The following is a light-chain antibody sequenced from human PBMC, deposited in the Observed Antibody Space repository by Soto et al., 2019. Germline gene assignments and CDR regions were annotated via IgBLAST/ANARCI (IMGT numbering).Light chain of an antibody. CDR3: QQLYSHPLT. Sequence: IQLTQSPSSLSASVGDRVTITCRASQGITSYLAWYQQRPGKAPGLLIYSASTLQSGVPSRFSRSGYGTDFSLTISNLQPEDFATYYCQQLYSHPLTFGGGTKVDIK. J-gene: IGKJ4*01. CDR2: SAS. CDR1: QGITSY. V-gene: IGKV1-9*01.